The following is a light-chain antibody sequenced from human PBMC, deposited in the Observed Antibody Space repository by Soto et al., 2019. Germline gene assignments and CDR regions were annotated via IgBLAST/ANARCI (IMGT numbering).Light chain of an antibody. CDR2: WAS. Sequence: DIVMTQSPDSLAVSLGERATINCKSSQSLLYSSTNKNYLAWYQQRPGQPPKLLIYWASTRASGVPDRFSGSRSGTDFSLTTTSLQAEDLAVYYCQQYYSSHTFGQGTNLEIK. CDR3: QQYYSSHT. CDR1: QSLLYSSTNKNY. V-gene: IGKV4-1*01. J-gene: IGKJ2*01.